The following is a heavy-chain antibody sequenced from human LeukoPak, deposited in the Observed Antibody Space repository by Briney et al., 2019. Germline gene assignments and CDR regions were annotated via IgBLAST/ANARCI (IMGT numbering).Heavy chain of an antibody. Sequence: PGGSLRLSCAASGFTFSSYVMSWDRQAPGKGLEWVSGISDSGGSTYYADSVKGRFTISGDNSKNTLYLQMNSLRAEDTAVYYCAKLPGRAADYWGQGTLVTVSS. V-gene: IGHV3-23*01. CDR2: ISDSGGST. J-gene: IGHJ4*02. CDR3: AKLPGRAADY. CDR1: GFTFSSYV.